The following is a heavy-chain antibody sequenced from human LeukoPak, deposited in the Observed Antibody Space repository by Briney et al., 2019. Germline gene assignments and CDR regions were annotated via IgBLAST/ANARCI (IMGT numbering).Heavy chain of an antibody. J-gene: IGHJ6*02. Sequence: ASVKVSCKASGYTFTSYGISWVRQAAGQGLEGMGWISAYNGDTNYAQKLQGKVTMTTDTSTRNAYMELRSLRSDDTAVYYCARDSLVEYFGSYYYYYYGMDVWGQGTTVTVSS. CDR2: ISAYNGDT. V-gene: IGHV1-18*01. D-gene: IGHD2/OR15-2a*01. CDR3: ARDSLVEYFGSYYYYYYGMDV. CDR1: GYTFTSYG.